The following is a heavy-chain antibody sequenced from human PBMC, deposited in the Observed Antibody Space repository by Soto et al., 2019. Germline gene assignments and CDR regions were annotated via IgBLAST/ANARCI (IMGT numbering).Heavy chain of an antibody. Sequence: SETLSLTCTVSDDFISSYYWNWIRQPAGRGLEWIGRVSTNGATNYNPSLESRVTMSVDTSKNQFSLKLTSVTAADTAVYFCSRADYEILTGSYAMDVWGQGTTVTVSS. CDR1: DDFISSYY. V-gene: IGHV4-4*07. CDR3: SRADYEILTGSYAMDV. D-gene: IGHD3-9*01. CDR2: VSTNGAT. J-gene: IGHJ6*02.